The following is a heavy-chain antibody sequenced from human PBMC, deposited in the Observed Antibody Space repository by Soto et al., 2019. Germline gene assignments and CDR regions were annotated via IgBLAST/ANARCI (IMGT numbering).Heavy chain of an antibody. Sequence: SETLSLTCTVSGGSISSYYWSWIRQPPGKGLEWIGYIYYSGSTNYNPSLKSRVTISVDTSKNQFSLKLSSVTAADTAVYYCARGVVGATVDYFDYWCRGTLVAVSS. CDR1: GGSISSYY. D-gene: IGHD1-26*01. CDR3: ARGVVGATVDYFDY. V-gene: IGHV4-59*01. J-gene: IGHJ4*02. CDR2: IYYSGST.